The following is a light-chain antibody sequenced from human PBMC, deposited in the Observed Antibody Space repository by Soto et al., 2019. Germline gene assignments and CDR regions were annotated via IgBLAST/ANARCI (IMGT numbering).Light chain of an antibody. CDR2: KAS. V-gene: IGKV1-5*03. CDR3: QQYNSYPT. Sequence: DIPMTQSPSTLSASVGDRVTITCRASQSISSWLAWYQQKPGKAPKLLIYKASSLESGVPSRFSGSGSGTEFTLSISSLQPDAFATYYCQQYNSYPTFGQGTKVEIK. CDR1: QSISSW. J-gene: IGKJ1*01.